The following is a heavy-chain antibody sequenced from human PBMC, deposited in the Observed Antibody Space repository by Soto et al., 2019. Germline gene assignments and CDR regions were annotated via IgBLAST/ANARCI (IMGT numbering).Heavy chain of an antibody. D-gene: IGHD3-22*01. CDR1: GGSISSSSYY. V-gene: IGHV4-39*01. CDR3: ARLNWEYYYDSSGYYYDY. J-gene: IGHJ4*02. Sequence: SETMSLTCADFGGSISSSSYYWGWIRQPPGKGLEWIGSIYYSGSTYYNPSLKSRVTISVDTSKNQFSLKLSSVTAADTAVYYCARLNWEYYYDSSGYYYDYWGQVTLVTVS. CDR2: IYYSGST.